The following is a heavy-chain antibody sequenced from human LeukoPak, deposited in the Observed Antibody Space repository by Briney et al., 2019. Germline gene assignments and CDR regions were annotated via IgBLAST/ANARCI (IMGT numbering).Heavy chain of an antibody. CDR1: GVSFSSYW. CDR2: IDQGGSVR. Sequence: GGSPRLSCAASGVSFSSYWMSWVRQTPEKGLEFVANIDQGGSVRNYMDSLKGRCTISRDNAKKSLYLEINSLRADDTAVYYCARDPESSSFDLWGRGALVTVSS. D-gene: IGHD6-13*01. CDR3: ARDPESSSFDL. V-gene: IGHV3-7*01. J-gene: IGHJ4*02.